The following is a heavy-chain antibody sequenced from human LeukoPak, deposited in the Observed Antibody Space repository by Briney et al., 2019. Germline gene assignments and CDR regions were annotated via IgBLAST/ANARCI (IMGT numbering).Heavy chain of an antibody. J-gene: IGHJ4*02. CDR1: AFTVNSNY. V-gene: IGHV3-66*03. D-gene: IGHD1-14*01. Sequence: GGSLRLSCAASAFTVNSNYMSWVRQAPGKGLEWVSVIYSNDNTYYADSVKGRFTISRDISKSTLYLQINSLRPEDTAVYYCARDLWDATGYWGQGTLVTVSS. CDR3: ARDLWDATGY. CDR2: IYSNDNT.